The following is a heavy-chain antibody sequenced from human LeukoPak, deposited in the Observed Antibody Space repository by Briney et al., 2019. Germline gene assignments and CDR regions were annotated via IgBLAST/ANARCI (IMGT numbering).Heavy chain of an antibody. D-gene: IGHD3-22*01. J-gene: IGHJ4*02. CDR2: IYYSGST. V-gene: IGHV4-39*01. CDR3: ARQIPYYYDSSSYWYYFDY. Sequence: PSETLSLTSTVSGGSISSSSCYWSRIRQPPGKGLEWIGSIYYSGSTYYNPSLKSRVTISVDTSKNQFSLKLSSVTAADTAVYYCARQIPYYYDSSSYWYYFDYWSQASLATVSS. CDR1: GGSISSSSCY.